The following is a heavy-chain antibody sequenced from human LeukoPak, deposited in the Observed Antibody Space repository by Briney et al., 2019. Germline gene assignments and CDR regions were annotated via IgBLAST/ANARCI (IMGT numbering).Heavy chain of an antibody. Sequence: LTGGSLRLSCAASGFTLSSYEMNWVRQAPWKGLEWVSYISSSGSTIYYADSVKGRFTISRDNAKNSLYLQMNSLRAEDTAVYNCARTGYCSSTSCRADAFDIWGQGTMVTVSS. CDR3: ARTGYCSSTSCRADAFDI. CDR1: GFTLSSYE. J-gene: IGHJ3*02. CDR2: ISSSGSTI. D-gene: IGHD2-2*01. V-gene: IGHV3-48*03.